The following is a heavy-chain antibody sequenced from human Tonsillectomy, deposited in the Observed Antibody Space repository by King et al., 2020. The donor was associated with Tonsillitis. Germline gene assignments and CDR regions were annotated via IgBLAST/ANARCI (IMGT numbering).Heavy chain of an antibody. V-gene: IGHV3-23*04. CDR1: GFTFDGYA. CDR2: ISESGTTN. J-gene: IGHJ4*02. D-gene: IGHD1-14*01. CDR3: AKQMLPTPEN. Sequence: EVQLVESGGGLEQPGGSLRLSCTASGFTFDGYAMNWVRQGPGKGLEWVSSISESGTTNHDTDSVKGRFTISRDNSKNTLYLQMNSLRVEDTAVYYCAKQMLPTPENWGQGTLVTVSS.